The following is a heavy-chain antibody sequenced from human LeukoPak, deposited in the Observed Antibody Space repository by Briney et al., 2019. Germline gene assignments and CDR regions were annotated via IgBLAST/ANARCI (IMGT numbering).Heavy chain of an antibody. CDR3: TRGDPGF. D-gene: IGHD2-21*02. V-gene: IGHV3-7*01. CDR1: GFTFRSYR. CDR2: IKHDGSDE. J-gene: IGHJ4*02. Sequence: GGSLRLSCAASGFTFRSYRMNWVRQAPGKGLEWLASIKHDGSDEYYVDSVKGRFTISRDNTKSSLSLQMNGLRVDDTAVYYCTRGDPGFWGQGTLVAVSS.